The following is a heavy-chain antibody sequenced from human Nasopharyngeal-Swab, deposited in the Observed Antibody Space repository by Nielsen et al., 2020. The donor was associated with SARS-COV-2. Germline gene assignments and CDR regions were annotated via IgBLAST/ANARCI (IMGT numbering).Heavy chain of an antibody. V-gene: IGHV1-3*01. D-gene: IGHD4-17*01. Sequence: ASVKVPCKASGYTFTSYAMHWVRQAPGQRLEWMGWINAGNGNTKYSQKFQGRVTITRDTSASTAYMELSSLRSEDTAVYYCARTFHYGDNEFDYWGQGTLVTVSS. CDR1: GYTFTSYA. CDR2: INAGNGNT. J-gene: IGHJ4*02. CDR3: ARTFHYGDNEFDY.